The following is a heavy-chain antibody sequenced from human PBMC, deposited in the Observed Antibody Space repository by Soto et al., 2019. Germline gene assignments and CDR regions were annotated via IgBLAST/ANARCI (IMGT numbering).Heavy chain of an antibody. V-gene: IGHV3-21*01. CDR2: ISSSSSYI. CDR3: ARDRGDFWSDYYCYGMDV. Sequence: EVQLVESGGGLVKPGGSLRLSCAASGFTFSSYSMNWVRQAPGKGLEWVSSISSSSSYIYYADSVKGRFTISRDNAKNSLDLQMNSLRAEDTAVYYCARDRGDFWSDYYCYGMDVWGQGTTVTVSS. D-gene: IGHD3-3*01. CDR1: GFTFSSYS. J-gene: IGHJ6*02.